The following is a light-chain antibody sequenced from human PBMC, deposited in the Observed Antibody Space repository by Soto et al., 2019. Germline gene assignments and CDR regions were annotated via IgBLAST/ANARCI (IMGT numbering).Light chain of an antibody. CDR1: QSVSSSY. Sequence: EIVLTQSPGTLSLSPGERATLSCRASQSVSSSYLAWYQQKPGQAPRLLIYGASSRATGIPDRFSGSGSGTDFTLTISRLETKDFAVYYCQQYGSSPRTFGQGTTVEIK. V-gene: IGKV3-20*01. CDR2: GAS. J-gene: IGKJ1*01. CDR3: QQYGSSPRT.